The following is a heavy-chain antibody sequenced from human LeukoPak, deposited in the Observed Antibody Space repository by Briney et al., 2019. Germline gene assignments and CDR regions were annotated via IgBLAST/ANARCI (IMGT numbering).Heavy chain of an antibody. CDR3: ARYGGLDWYFDL. J-gene: IGHJ2*01. Sequence: PSETLSLTCTVSGGSISSYYWSWIRQPPGKGLEWIGYIYYSGSTNYNPSLKSRVTISVDTSKNQFSLKLSSVTAADTAVYYCARYGGLDWYFDLWGRGTLVTVSS. D-gene: IGHD4-23*01. CDR2: IYYSGST. CDR1: GGSISSYY. V-gene: IGHV4-59*01.